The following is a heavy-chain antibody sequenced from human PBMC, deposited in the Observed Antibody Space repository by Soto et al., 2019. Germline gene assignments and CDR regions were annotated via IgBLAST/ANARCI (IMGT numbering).Heavy chain of an antibody. CDR3: ARDPAWGGYDPTHFFDY. D-gene: IGHD5-12*01. Sequence: GASVKVSCKASGGTFSSYAISWVRQAPGQGLEWMGGIIPIFGTANYAQKFQGRVTITADESTSTAYMELSSLRSEDTAVYYCARDPAWGGYDPTHFFDYWGQGTLVTVSS. V-gene: IGHV1-69*13. J-gene: IGHJ4*02. CDR1: GGTFSSYA. CDR2: IIPIFGTA.